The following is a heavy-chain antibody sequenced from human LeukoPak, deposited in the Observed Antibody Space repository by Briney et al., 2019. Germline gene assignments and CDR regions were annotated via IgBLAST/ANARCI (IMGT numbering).Heavy chain of an antibody. J-gene: IGHJ6*02. CDR3: ARFGRCGDIVVVPAAPAYGMDV. V-gene: IGHV4-34*01. Sequence: SETLSLTCAVYGGSFSGYYWSWIRQPPGKGLEWIGEINHSGSTNYNPSLKSRVTISVDTSKNQFSLKLSSVTAADTAVYYCARFGRCGDIVVVPAAPAYGMDVWGQGTTVTVSS. D-gene: IGHD2-2*01. CDR1: GGSFSGYY. CDR2: INHSGST.